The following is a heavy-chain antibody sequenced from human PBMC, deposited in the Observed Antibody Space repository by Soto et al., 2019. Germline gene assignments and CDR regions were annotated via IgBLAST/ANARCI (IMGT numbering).Heavy chain of an antibody. CDR3: ATQRGDYGDYEDYYYYMDV. Sequence: ASVKVSCKASGYTFTSYDINWVRQATGQGLEWMGWMNPNSGNTGYAQKLQGRVTMTTDTSTSTAYMELRSLRSDDTAVYYCATQRGDYGDYEDYYYYMDVWGKGTTVTVSS. CDR2: MNPNSGNT. CDR1: GYTFTSYD. J-gene: IGHJ6*03. D-gene: IGHD4-17*01. V-gene: IGHV1-8*01.